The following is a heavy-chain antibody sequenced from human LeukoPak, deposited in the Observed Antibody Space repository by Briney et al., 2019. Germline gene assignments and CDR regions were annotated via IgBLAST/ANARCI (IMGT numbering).Heavy chain of an antibody. J-gene: IGHJ6*02. V-gene: IGHV3-48*03. CDR1: GFTFSSYE. Sequence: GGSLRLSCAASGFTFSSYEMTWVRQAPGKGLEWVSNISSSDTTIHYADSVKGRFTISRDNARNSLYLQMDSLRAEDTAVYYCARSRRDNYYYYYGMDVWGQGTTVTVSS. D-gene: IGHD5-24*01. CDR3: ARSRRDNYYYYYGMDV. CDR2: ISSSDTTI.